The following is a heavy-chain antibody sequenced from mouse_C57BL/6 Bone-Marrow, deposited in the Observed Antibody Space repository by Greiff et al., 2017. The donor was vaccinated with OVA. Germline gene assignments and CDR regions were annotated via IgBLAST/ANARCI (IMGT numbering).Heavy chain of an antibody. V-gene: IGHV1-50*01. D-gene: IGHD2-4*01. Sequence: VQLQQPGAELVKPGASVKLSCKASGYTFTSYWMQWVKQRPGQGLEWIGEIDPSDSYTNYNQKFKGKATLTVDTSSSTAYMQLSSLTSEDSAVYYGVREGDYDYPYYYAMDYWGQGTSVTVSS. CDR2: IDPSDSYT. CDR1: GYTFTSYW. CDR3: VREGDYDYPYYYAMDY. J-gene: IGHJ4*01.